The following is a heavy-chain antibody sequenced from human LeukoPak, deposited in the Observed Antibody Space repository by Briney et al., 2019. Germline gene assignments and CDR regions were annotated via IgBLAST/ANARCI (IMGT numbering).Heavy chain of an antibody. D-gene: IGHD6-6*01. Sequence: SVKVSCKASGGTFSSYAISWVRQAPGQGLEWMGGIIPIFGTANYAQKFQGRVTITADESTSTAYMELSSLRSEDTAVYYCARDPYSSSSVGLWFDPWGQGTLVTVSS. J-gene: IGHJ5*02. CDR2: IIPIFGTA. CDR3: ARDPYSSSSVGLWFDP. CDR1: GGTFSSYA. V-gene: IGHV1-69*01.